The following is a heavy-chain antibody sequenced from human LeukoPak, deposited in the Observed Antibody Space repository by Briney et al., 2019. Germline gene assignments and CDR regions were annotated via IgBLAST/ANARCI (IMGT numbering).Heavy chain of an antibody. CDR3: ARDRHRYSYDTGGYPPY. J-gene: IGHJ4*02. V-gene: IGHV3-48*01. CDR1: GFTFSSYS. Sequence: GGSLRLSCAASGFTFSSYSMIWVRQAPGKGLEWVSYISSSSSTIYYADSVKGRFTISRDKAKNSLYLQMNSLRSEDTAVYYCARDRHRYSYDTGGYPPYWGQGTLVTVSS. CDR2: ISSSSSTI. D-gene: IGHD3-22*01.